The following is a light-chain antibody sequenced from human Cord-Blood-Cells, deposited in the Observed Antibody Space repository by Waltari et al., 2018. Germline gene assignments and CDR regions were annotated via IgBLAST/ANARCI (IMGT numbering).Light chain of an antibody. J-gene: IGLJ1*01. Sequence: QSVLTQPPSVSAAPGPKVTISCSGRSSNIGNNYVSWYQQLPGTAPKLLIYDNNKRPSGIPDRFSGSKSGTSATLGITGLQTGDEADYYCGTWDSSLSAYVFGTGTKVTVL. CDR1: SSNIGNNY. CDR3: GTWDSSLSAYV. CDR2: DNN. V-gene: IGLV1-51*01.